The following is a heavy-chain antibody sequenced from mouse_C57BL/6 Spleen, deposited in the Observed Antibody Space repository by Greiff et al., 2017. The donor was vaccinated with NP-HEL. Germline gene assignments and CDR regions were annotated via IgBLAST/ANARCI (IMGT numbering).Heavy chain of an antibody. J-gene: IGHJ4*01. Sequence: QVQLQQPGAELVKPGASVKLSCKASGYTFTSYWMHWVKQRPGRGLEWIGRIDPNSGGTKYNEKFKSKATLTVDKPSSTAYMQLSSLTSEDSAVYYGARGTITTVSYYYAMDYWGQGTSVTVSS. CDR3: ARGTITTVSYYYAMDY. V-gene: IGHV1-72*01. CDR2: IDPNSGGT. D-gene: IGHD1-1*01. CDR1: GYTFTSYW.